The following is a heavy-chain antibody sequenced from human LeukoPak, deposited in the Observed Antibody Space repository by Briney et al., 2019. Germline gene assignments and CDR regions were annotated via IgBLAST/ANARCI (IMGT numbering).Heavy chain of an antibody. CDR3: ARSTYYFDSTGFYPFDF. V-gene: IGHV4-59*01. Sequence: PSETLSLACTVSGGSISGYLWSWIRQSPGKGLEWIGFFYYSGNTNYNPSLKSRVTMSADTSKNQFSLKLTSVTAADTAMYYCARSTYYFDSTGFYPFDFWGQGTLVTV. CDR2: FYYSGNT. J-gene: IGHJ4*02. CDR1: GGSISGYL. D-gene: IGHD3-22*01.